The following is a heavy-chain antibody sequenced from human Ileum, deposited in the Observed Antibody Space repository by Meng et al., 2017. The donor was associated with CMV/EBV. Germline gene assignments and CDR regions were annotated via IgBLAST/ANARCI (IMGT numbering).Heavy chain of an antibody. V-gene: IGHV3-13*05. J-gene: IGHJ5*02. Sequence: SGLTFSDFDMHWVRQPTGKGLEWVSAITTTGGPYYAGSVRGRFTISRENGKNSLYLQINSLGAGDTGVYFCARGFRTSMITIPLFDPWGQGTLVTVSS. CDR2: ITTTGGP. CDR1: GLTFSDFD. CDR3: ARGFRTSMITIPLFDP. D-gene: IGHD3-22*01.